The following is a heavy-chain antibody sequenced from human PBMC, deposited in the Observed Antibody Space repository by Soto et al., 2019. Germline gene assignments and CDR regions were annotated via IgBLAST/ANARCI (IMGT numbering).Heavy chain of an antibody. J-gene: IGHJ5*02. CDR2: IYHSGST. D-gene: IGHD2-2*01. V-gene: IGHV4-30-2*01. CDR1: GDSISSGGYS. CDR3: ARVNRGITVLPAAIGVWFDP. Sequence: SETLSLTCAVSGDSISSGGYSWSWIRQPPGKGLEWIGYIYHSGSTYYNPSLKSRVTISVDRSKNQFSLKLSSVTAADTAVYSCARVNRGITVLPAAIGVWFDPWGQGNLVTVSS.